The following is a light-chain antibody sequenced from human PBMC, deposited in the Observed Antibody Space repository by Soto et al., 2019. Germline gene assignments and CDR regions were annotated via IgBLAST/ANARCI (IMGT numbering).Light chain of an antibody. CDR3: QQHNNWPPWT. CDR1: QSVSSN. J-gene: IGKJ1*01. Sequence: EIVMTQSPATLSVSPGERATLSCRASQSVSSNLAWYPQKPGQAPRLLIYGASTRATGIPARFSGSGSGTELTLTIRSLQSEDFAVYYCQQHNNWPPWTFGQGTKVEIK. V-gene: IGKV3-15*01. CDR2: GAS.